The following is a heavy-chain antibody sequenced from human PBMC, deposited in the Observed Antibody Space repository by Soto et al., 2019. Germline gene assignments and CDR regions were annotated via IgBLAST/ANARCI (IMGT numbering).Heavy chain of an antibody. Sequence: QVQVVQSGAEVKKPGSSVKVSCKASGGTFSSYTISWVRQAPGQGLVWMGRIIPILGIANYAQKFQGRVTITADKSTSTAYMELSSLRSEDTAVYYCAREVGATKNFDYWGQGTLVTVSS. CDR2: IIPILGIA. CDR3: AREVGATKNFDY. D-gene: IGHD1-26*01. J-gene: IGHJ4*02. CDR1: GGTFSSYT. V-gene: IGHV1-69*08.